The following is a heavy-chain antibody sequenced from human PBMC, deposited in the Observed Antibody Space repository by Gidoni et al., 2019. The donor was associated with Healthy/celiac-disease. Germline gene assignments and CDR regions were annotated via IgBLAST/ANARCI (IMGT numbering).Heavy chain of an antibody. J-gene: IGHJ4*02. D-gene: IGHD2-15*01. CDR1: VFTFSHYY. Sequence: QVQLVESGGGLVTPGGSLRLSCAASVFTFSHYYMSWIRQAPGKGLEWVSYISSSGSTIYYADSVKGRFNISRDNAKNSLYLQMNSLRAEDTAVYYCARDCSGGSCYSAGGGWGQGTLVTVSS. V-gene: IGHV3-11*01. CDR2: ISSSGSTI. CDR3: ARDCSGGSCYSAGGG.